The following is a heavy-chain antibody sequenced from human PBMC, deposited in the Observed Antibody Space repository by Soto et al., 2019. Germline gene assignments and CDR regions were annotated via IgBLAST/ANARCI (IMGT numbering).Heavy chain of an antibody. CDR2: ISYDGSNK. D-gene: IGHD3-10*01. V-gene: IGHV3-30-3*01. CDR3: ARDPMGRYYGSGSYYFDY. CDR1: GFTFSSYA. Sequence: QVQLVESGGGVVQPGRSLRLSCAASGFTFSSYAMHWVRQAPGKGLELVAVISYDGSNKYYADSVKGRFTISRDNCKNTLYLQMNSLRAEDTAVYYCARDPMGRYYGSGSYYFDYWGQGTLVTVSS. J-gene: IGHJ4*02.